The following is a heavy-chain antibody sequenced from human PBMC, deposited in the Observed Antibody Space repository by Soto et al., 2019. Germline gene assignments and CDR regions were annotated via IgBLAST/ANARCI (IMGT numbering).Heavy chain of an antibody. D-gene: IGHD1-1*01. CDR2: ISGYNGNT. J-gene: IGHJ4*02. Sequence: QVPLVQSGAEVKEPGASVKVSCKASGYTFSDYGISWVRQAPGQGLEWMGWISGYNGNTKYAQKLQGRVTMTTDTSTSTAYMDRRSLKSDDTAVYYCARHRSGTNWSRVGYWGQGTLVTVSS. CDR1: GYTFSDYG. CDR3: ARHRSGTNWSRVGY. V-gene: IGHV1-18*01.